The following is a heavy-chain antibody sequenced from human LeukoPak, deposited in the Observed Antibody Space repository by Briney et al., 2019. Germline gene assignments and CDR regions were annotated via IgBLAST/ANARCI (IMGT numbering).Heavy chain of an antibody. CDR3: ARGDKDVVVVAATLDY. V-gene: IGHV4-34*01. CDR1: GGSFSGYY. Sequence: SETLSLTCAVYGGSFSGYYWSWIRQPPGKGLEWIGEINHSGSTHYNPSLKSRVTISVDTSKNQFSLKLSSVTAADTAVYYCARGDKDVVVVAATLDYWGQGTLVTVSS. J-gene: IGHJ4*02. CDR2: INHSGST. D-gene: IGHD2-15*01.